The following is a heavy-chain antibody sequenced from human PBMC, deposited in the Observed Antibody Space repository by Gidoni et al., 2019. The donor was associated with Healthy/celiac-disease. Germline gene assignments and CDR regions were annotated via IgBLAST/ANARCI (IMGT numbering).Heavy chain of an antibody. CDR1: GYTGTSYA. Sequence: QVQLVQSGSELKKPGASVKVSCKAAGYTGTSYAMNWVRQAPGQGLEWIGWINTNTGNPTYAQGFTGRFVFSLDTSVSTAYLQISSLNAEDTAVYYCAMAPVAATPGGHQNAFDIWGQGTLVTVSS. CDR3: AMAPVAATPGGHQNAFDI. V-gene: IGHV7-4-1*02. CDR2: INTNTGNP. D-gene: IGHD2-15*01. J-gene: IGHJ3*02.